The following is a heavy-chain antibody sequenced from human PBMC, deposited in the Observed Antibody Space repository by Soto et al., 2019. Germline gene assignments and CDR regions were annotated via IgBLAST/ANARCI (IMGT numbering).Heavy chain of an antibody. J-gene: IGHJ4*02. D-gene: IGHD5-12*01. CDR2: IYHSGST. Sequence: SETLFLTCTVSGGSISSGDYYWSWIRQPPGKGLEWIGYIYHSGSTNYNPSLKSRVTISVDTSKNQFSLKLSSVTAADTAVYYCARVQGVEMATIRSPNFDYWGQGTLVTVSS. CDR1: GGSISSGDYY. CDR3: ARVQGVEMATIRSPNFDY. V-gene: IGHV4-30-4*01.